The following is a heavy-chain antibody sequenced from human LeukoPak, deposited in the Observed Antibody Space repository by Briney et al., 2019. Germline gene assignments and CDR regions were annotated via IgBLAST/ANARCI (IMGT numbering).Heavy chain of an antibody. CDR2: ISYDGSNK. V-gene: IGHV3-30-3*01. CDR3: ARADVVPAAADAFDI. CDR1: GFTFSSYA. D-gene: IGHD2-2*01. J-gene: IGHJ3*02. Sequence: PGGSLRLSCAACGFTFSSYAMHWVRQAPGKGLEWVAVISYDGSNKYYADSVKGRFTISRDNSKNTLYLQMNSLRAEDTAVYYCARADVVPAAADAFDIWGQGTMVTVSS.